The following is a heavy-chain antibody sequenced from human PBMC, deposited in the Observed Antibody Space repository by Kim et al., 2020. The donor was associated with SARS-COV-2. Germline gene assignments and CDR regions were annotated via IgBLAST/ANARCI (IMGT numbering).Heavy chain of an antibody. CDR1: GYTFTSYY. D-gene: IGHD3-22*01. CDR3: ARTLYYYDSSGYFDY. V-gene: IGHV1-46*01. J-gene: IGHJ4*02. Sequence: ASVKVSCKASGYTFTSYYMHWVRQAPGQGLEWMGIINPSGGSTSYAQKFQGRVTMTRDTSTSTVYMELSSLRSEDTAVYYCARTLYYYDSSGYFDYWGQGTLVTVSS. CDR2: INPSGGST.